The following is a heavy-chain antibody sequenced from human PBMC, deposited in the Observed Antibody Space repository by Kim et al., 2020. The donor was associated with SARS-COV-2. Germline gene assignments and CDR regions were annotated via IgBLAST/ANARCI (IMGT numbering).Heavy chain of an antibody. Sequence: SETLSLTCNVSGDSISSGSYYWGWVRQPPGKGLEWIGSIYYTGTTYYSAALKSRFTISKDTSKNMFSLKLSSVTAADTVVYYCMGPNSIYYYYAMAVWGRGITVSVAS. CDR3: MGPNSIYYYYAMAV. D-gene: IGHD4-4*01. CDR2: IYYTGTT. V-gene: IGHV4-39*01. CDR1: GDSISSGSYY. J-gene: IGHJ6*02.